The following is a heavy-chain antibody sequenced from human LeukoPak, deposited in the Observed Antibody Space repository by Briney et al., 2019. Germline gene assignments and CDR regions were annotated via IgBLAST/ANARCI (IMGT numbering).Heavy chain of an antibody. V-gene: IGHV3-30-3*01. CDR2: ISYDGSIK. J-gene: IGHJ6*02. CDR1: GFTFSSYA. D-gene: IGHD2-15*01. CDR3: ARDLRHCSGGSCYGMDV. Sequence: PGGSLRLSCAASGFTFSSYAMHWVRQAPGKGLEWVAVISYDGSIKYYTDSVKGRFTISRDDSKNTLYLQMSSLRAEDSAVYYCARDLRHCSGGSCYGMDVWGQGTTVTVSS.